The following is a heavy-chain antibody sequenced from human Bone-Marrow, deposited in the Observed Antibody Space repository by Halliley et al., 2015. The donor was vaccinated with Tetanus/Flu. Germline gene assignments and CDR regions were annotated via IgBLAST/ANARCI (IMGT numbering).Heavy chain of an antibody. Sequence: LSLTCAASGFTFDDYAMHWVRQAPGKGLEWVSGISWNSGSIDYGDSVKGRFTISRDNAKNFLYLQMNSLRAEDTALYYCAKGLFSLQQVVRFGYWGQGTLVTVSS. CDR2: ISWNSGSI. V-gene: IGHV3-9*01. CDR1: GFTFDDYA. CDR3: AKGLFSLQQVVRFGY. D-gene: IGHD6-13*01. J-gene: IGHJ4*02.